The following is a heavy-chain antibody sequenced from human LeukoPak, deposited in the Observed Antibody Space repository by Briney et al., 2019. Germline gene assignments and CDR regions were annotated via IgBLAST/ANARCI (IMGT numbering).Heavy chain of an antibody. V-gene: IGHV3-23*01. CDR1: GFTFSSYA. CDR3: AKDLYPSYCSSTSCSPSGLDY. CDR2: ISGSGGST. D-gene: IGHD2-2*01. J-gene: IGHJ4*02. Sequence: GSLRLSCAASGFTFSSYAMSWVRQAPGKGLEWVSAISGSGGSTYYADSVKGRFTISRDNSKNTLYLQMNSLRAEDTAVYYCAKDLYPSYCSSTSCSPSGLDYWGQGTLVTVSS.